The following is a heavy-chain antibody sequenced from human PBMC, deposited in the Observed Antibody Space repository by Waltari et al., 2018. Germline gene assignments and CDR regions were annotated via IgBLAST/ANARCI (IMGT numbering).Heavy chain of an antibody. Sequence: QVQLQQWGAGLLKPSETLSLTCAVYGGSFSGYYWSWIRQPPGKGLEWIGEIKHSGSTNYNPSLKSRVTISVDTSKNQFSLKLSSVTAADTAVYYCATRSLGYYYDSSGHRAFDIWGQGTMVTVSS. CDR1: GGSFSGYY. V-gene: IGHV4-34*01. D-gene: IGHD3-22*01. CDR3: ATRSLGYYYDSSGHRAFDI. CDR2: IKHSGST. J-gene: IGHJ3*02.